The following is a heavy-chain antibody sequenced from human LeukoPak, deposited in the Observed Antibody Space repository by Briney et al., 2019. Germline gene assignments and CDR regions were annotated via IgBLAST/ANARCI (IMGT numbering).Heavy chain of an antibody. J-gene: IGHJ4*02. V-gene: IGHV1-18*01. D-gene: IGHD2-21*02. Sequence: ASVKVSCKASGYTFTSYGISWVRQAPGQGLEWMGWINGYNDDTSYAQKVQGRVTMTRDMSTSTVYMELSSLRSEDTAVYYCARERIVVVTAPDYWGQGTLVTVSS. CDR2: INGYNDDT. CDR3: ARERIVVVTAPDY. CDR1: GYTFTSYG.